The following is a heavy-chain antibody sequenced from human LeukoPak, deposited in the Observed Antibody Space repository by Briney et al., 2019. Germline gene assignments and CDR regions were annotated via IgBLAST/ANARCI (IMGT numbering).Heavy chain of an antibody. J-gene: IGHJ5*02. CDR2: ISWNSGSI. Sequence: GRSLRLSCAASGFTFDDYAMHWVRQAPGKGLEWVSGISWNSGSIGYADSVKGRFTIPRDNAKNSLYLQMNSLRAEDTALYYCAKDASDYYDSSGYQSPLGWFDPWGQGTLVTVSS. D-gene: IGHD3-22*01. V-gene: IGHV3-9*01. CDR1: GFTFDDYA. CDR3: AKDASDYYDSSGYQSPLGWFDP.